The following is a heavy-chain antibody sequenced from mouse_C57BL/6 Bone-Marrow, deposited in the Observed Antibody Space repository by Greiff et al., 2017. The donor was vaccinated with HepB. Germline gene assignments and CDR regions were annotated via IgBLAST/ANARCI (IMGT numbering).Heavy chain of an antibody. CDR3: ARLGDYDGFAY. V-gene: IGHV7-3*01. D-gene: IGHD2-4*01. Sequence: EVHLVESGGGLVQPGGSLSLSCAASGFTFTDYYMSWVRQPPGKALEWLGFIRNKANGYTTEYSASVKGRFTISRENSQSILYLQMNALRAEDSATYYCARLGDYDGFAYWGQGTLVTVSA. CDR1: GFTFTDYY. CDR2: IRNKANGYTT. J-gene: IGHJ3*01.